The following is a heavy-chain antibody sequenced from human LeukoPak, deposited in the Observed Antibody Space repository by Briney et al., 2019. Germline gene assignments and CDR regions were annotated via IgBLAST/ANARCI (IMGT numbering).Heavy chain of an antibody. CDR2: ISSSGSTI. J-gene: IGHJ3*02. V-gene: IGHV3-11*01. CDR1: GFTVSNNY. Sequence: GGSLRLSCAASGFTVSNNYMSWVRQAPGKGLEWVSYISSSGSTIYYADSVKGRFTISRDNAKNSLYLQMNSLRAEDTAVYYCAREGPYWDAFDIWGQGTMVTVSS. CDR3: AREGPYWDAFDI. D-gene: IGHD2-8*02.